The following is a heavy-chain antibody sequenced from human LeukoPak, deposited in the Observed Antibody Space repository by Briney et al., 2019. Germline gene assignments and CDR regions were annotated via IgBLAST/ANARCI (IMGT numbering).Heavy chain of an antibody. Sequence: SETLSLTCTVSGGSISSSSYYWGWIRQPPGKGLEWIGSIYYSGSTYYNPSLKSRVTISVDTSKNQISLKLSSVTAPDTAVYYCARLDPPSSYDFWSGYFYDAFDIWGQGTMVTVSS. V-gene: IGHV4-39*01. CDR3: ARLDPPSSYDFWSGYFYDAFDI. J-gene: IGHJ3*02. CDR1: GGSISSSSYY. CDR2: IYYSGST. D-gene: IGHD3-3*01.